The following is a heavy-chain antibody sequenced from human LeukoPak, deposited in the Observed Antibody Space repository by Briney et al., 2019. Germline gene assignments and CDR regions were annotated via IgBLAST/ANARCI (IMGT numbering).Heavy chain of an antibody. V-gene: IGHV3-48*01. J-gene: IGHJ3*02. D-gene: IGHD3-22*01. CDR2: ISSSSSTI. CDR1: GFTFSSYS. CDR3: ARESPYYYDSSGHFDI. Sequence: GGSLRLSCAASGFTFSSYSMNWVRQAPGKGLEWVSYISSSSSTIYYADSVKGRFTISRDNAKNSLYLQMNSLRAEDTAVYYCARESPYYYDSSGHFDIWGQGTMVTVSS.